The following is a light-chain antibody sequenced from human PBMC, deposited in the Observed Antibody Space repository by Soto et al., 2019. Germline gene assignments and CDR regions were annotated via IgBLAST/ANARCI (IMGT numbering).Light chain of an antibody. CDR3: QQYAGS. V-gene: IGKV3-20*01. CDR2: SAS. Sequence: IVLTQSPGTLSLSPGDRGTLSCRASQNLGTLYLAWFQQKSGQAPRLLIYSASRRATGIPDRFTGSGSGTDFTLTINRVEPEDFAVYFCQQYAGSFGQGTRLEIK. J-gene: IGKJ5*01. CDR1: QNLGTLY.